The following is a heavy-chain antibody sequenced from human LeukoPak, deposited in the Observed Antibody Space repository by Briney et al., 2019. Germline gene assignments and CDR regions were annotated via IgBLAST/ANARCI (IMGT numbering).Heavy chain of an antibody. V-gene: IGHV3-30*01. CDR1: GFTFSSYA. D-gene: IGHD4-23*01. Sequence: GGSLRLSCAASGFTFSSYAMHWVRQAPGKGLEWVAVISYDGSNEYYADSVKGRFTISRDNSKNTLYLQMNSLRAEDTAVYYCARGGLTTVATLDYWGQGTLVTVSS. CDR2: ISYDGSNE. CDR3: ARGGLTTVATLDY. J-gene: IGHJ4*02.